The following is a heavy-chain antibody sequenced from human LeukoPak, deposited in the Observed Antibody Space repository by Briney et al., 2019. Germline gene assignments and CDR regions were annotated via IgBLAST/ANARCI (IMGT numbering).Heavy chain of an antibody. D-gene: IGHD3-22*01. V-gene: IGHV3-7*01. CDR3: ARGNFYDSSGYQTAFDR. CDR1: GFIFSTYW. CDR2: IKQDGSEK. J-gene: IGHJ4*02. Sequence: GGSLRLSCAAPGFIFSTYWMSWVRQAAGKGLEWVANIKQDGSEKYYVDSVKGRFTISRDNAKDSLSLQMSSLRAEDTAVYYCARGNFYDSSGYQTAFDRWGQGTLVTVSS.